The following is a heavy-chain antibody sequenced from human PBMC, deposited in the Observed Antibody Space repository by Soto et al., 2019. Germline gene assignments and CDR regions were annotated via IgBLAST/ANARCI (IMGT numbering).Heavy chain of an antibody. V-gene: IGHV3-33*01. CDR1: GFTFSNYG. D-gene: IGHD6-19*01. J-gene: IGHJ4*02. CDR2: IWYDGSNK. Sequence: VQLVESGGGVVQPGRSLRLSCAASGFTFSNYGLHWVRQAAGKGLEWVAVIWYDGSNKYYADSVKGRFTISRDNSKNTLYLQMNSLRAEDAAVYYCARAPPDSSGWYYFDYWGQGTLVTVSS. CDR3: ARAPPDSSGWYYFDY.